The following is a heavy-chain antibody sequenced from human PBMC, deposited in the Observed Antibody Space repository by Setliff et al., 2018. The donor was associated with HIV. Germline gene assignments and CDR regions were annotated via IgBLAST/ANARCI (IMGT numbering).Heavy chain of an antibody. D-gene: IGHD5-18*01. J-gene: IGHJ4*02. V-gene: IGHV4-61*09. Sequence: SETLSLTCTVSGGSISSGSYYWSWIRQPAGKGLEWIGHIYTSGSTNYNSSLKSRVTISVDTSKNQFSLRLTSVTAADTAVYYCARERSRGYTDPPRFDYWGQGTLVTVSS. CDR1: GGSISSGSYY. CDR3: ARERSRGYTDPPRFDY. CDR2: IYTSGST.